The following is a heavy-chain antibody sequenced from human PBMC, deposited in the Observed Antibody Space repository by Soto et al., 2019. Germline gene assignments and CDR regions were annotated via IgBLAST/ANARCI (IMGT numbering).Heavy chain of an antibody. CDR3: ARTPPTYYYDSSGYPKLDHFDY. CDR2: IYYSGST. J-gene: IGHJ4*02. CDR1: GGSISSYY. D-gene: IGHD3-22*01. V-gene: IGHV4-59*01. Sequence: PSETLSLTCTVSGGSISSYYWSWIRQPPGKGLEWIGYIYYSGSTNYNPSLKSRVTISVDTSKNQFSLKLSSVTAAGTAVYYCARTPPTYYYDSSGYPKLDHFDYWGQGTLVTVSS.